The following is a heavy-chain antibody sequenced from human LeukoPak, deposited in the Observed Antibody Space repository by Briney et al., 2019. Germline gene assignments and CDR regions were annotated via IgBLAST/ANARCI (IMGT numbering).Heavy chain of an antibody. J-gene: IGHJ4*02. CDR1: GYTFTDYY. CDR3: ARGRNIAVGGTSLVAH. CDR2: INPNNGDT. Sequence: GASVNVSCRASGYTFTDYYMHWVRQAPGQGLEWMGWINPNNGDTSYAQKFQGRVTMTRDTSISTAYMELSSLRSDDTAVYYCARGRNIAVGGTSLVAHWGQGTLVTVSS. D-gene: IGHD6-13*01. V-gene: IGHV1-2*02.